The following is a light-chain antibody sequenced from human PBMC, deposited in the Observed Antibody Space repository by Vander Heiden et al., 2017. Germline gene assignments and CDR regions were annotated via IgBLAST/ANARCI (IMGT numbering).Light chain of an antibody. CDR2: LCS. CDR1: QSLLHSNGYNY. CDR3: RQTLQTPLT. Sequence: DIVMTQSPLSLPVTPGEPASISCRSSQSLLHSNGYNYLDWYLQKPGQSPQLLIYLCSKRASGVPDRFSGSGSGTDFTLKISRVEAEDVGVYFCRQTLQTPLTFGGGTKVEIK. V-gene: IGKV2-28*01. J-gene: IGKJ4*01.